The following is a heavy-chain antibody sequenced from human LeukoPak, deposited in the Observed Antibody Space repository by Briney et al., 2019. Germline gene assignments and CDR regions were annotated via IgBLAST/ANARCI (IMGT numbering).Heavy chain of an antibody. CDR3: VKRPDRNIAGPNYMDV. Sequence: PGGSLRLSCAASGFTFSSYGMHWVRQAPGKGLEWVAFIRYDGNNAFYVDSVKGRFTISRDNSKNTLYLQMSSLRAEDTAIYYCVKRPDRNIAGPNYMDVWGKGTTVTISS. J-gene: IGHJ6*03. V-gene: IGHV3-30*02. CDR2: IRYDGNNA. CDR1: GFTFSSYG. D-gene: IGHD6-13*01.